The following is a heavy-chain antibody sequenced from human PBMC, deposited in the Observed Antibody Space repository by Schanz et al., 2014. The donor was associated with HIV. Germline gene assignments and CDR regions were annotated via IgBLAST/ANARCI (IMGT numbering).Heavy chain of an antibody. D-gene: IGHD6-19*01. V-gene: IGHV3-23*04. CDR3: AKMARSVAANTNFDY. J-gene: IGHJ4*02. CDR1: GFTFSTND. CDR2: ISGSGVST. Sequence: VQLVESGGGVVQPGRSLRLSCAASGFTFSTNDMHWVRQAPGKGLEWVSSISGSGVSTFYAGSVKGRFAISRDKSKNTLYLQMNSLRVEDTAVYYCAKMARSVAANTNFDYWGQGTLVTVSS.